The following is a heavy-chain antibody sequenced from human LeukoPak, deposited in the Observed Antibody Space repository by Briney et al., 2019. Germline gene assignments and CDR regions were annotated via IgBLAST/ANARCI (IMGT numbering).Heavy chain of an antibody. D-gene: IGHD3-10*01. Sequence: SQTLSLTCTVSGGSISSGDYFWGWIRQHPGKGLEWIGYIYYSGSTYYNPSLKSRVTVSVDTSKNQFSLMLNSVTAADTAMYYCARRGTGRWFDPWGQGTLVTVSS. J-gene: IGHJ5*02. CDR2: IYYSGST. V-gene: IGHV4-31*03. CDR3: ARRGTGRWFDP. CDR1: GGSISSGDYF.